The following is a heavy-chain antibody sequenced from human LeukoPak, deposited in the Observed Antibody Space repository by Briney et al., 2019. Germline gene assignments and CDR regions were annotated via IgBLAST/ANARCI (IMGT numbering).Heavy chain of an antibody. Sequence: PSETLSLTCTVSGGSISSSSYYWGWIRQPPGKGLEWIGSIYYSGSTYYNPSLKSRVTISVDTSKNRFSLKLTSVTAADTAVFYCARGPAPQPVFDYWGQGTLVTVSS. CDR1: GGSISSSSYY. V-gene: IGHV4-39*07. CDR2: IYYSGST. J-gene: IGHJ4*02. CDR3: ARGPAPQPVFDY. D-gene: IGHD2-2*01.